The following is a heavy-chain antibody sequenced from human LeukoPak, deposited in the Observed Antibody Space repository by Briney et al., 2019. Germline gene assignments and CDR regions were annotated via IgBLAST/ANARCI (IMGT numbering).Heavy chain of an antibody. CDR3: ARDRVAWGSDAFDI. Sequence: GRSLRLSCAASGFTFSSYAMHWVRQAPGKGLEWVAVISYDGSNKYYADSVKGRFTISRDNAKNSLYLQMNSLRAEDTAVYYCARDRVAWGSDAFDIWGQGTMVTVSS. V-gene: IGHV3-30-3*01. J-gene: IGHJ3*02. D-gene: IGHD2-15*01. CDR2: ISYDGSNK. CDR1: GFTFSSYA.